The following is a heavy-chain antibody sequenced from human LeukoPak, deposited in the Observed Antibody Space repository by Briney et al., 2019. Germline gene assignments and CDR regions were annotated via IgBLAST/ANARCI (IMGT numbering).Heavy chain of an antibody. V-gene: IGHV4-34*01. CDR3: ARGLQQQLVLSYYFDY. J-gene: IGHJ4*02. CDR1: GGSFSGYY. D-gene: IGHD6-13*01. Sequence: SETLSLTCAVYGGSFSGYYWSWIRQPPGKGLEWIGEINHSGSTNYNPSLKSRVTISVDTSKNQFSLKLSSVTAADTAVYYCARGLQQQLVLSYYFDYWGQGTLVTVPS. CDR2: INHSGST.